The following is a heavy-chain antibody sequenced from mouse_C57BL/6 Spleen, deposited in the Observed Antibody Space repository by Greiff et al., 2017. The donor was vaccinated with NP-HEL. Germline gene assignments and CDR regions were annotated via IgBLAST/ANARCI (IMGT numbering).Heavy chain of an antibody. CDR1: GYSITSGYY. Sequence: EVQVVQSGPGLVKPSQSLSLTCSVTGYSITSGYYWNWIRQFPGNKLEWMGFISSDGSNNYNPSLKNRIAITRDTSKNQFFLKLNSVTTEDTATYYCARGGAYYSNWNFAMGCWGQGTSVT. CDR3: ARGGAYYSNWNFAMGC. J-gene: IGHJ4*01. D-gene: IGHD2-5*01. V-gene: IGHV3-6*01. CDR2: ISSDGSN.